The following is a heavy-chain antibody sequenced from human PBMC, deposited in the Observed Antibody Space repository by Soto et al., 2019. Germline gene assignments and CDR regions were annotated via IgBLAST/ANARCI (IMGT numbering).Heavy chain of an antibody. V-gene: IGHV4-31*03. J-gene: IGHJ4*02. D-gene: IGHD2-15*01. CDR3: ARVPRGYCSGGSCYGFDY. Sequence: QVQLQESGPGLVKPSQTLSLTCTVSGGSISSGGYYWSWIRQHPGKGLEWIGYIYYSGSTYYNPSLKSRVTISVHTSKNQFSMKLSSVTAADTAVYYCARVPRGYCSGGSCYGFDYWGQGTLVTVSS. CDR1: GGSISSGGYY. CDR2: IYYSGST.